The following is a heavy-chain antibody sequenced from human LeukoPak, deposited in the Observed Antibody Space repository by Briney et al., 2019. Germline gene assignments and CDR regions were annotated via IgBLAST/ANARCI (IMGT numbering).Heavy chain of an antibody. D-gene: IGHD6-19*01. V-gene: IGHV3-11*03. CDR1: GFSFSDEY. Sequence: KPGGSLRLSCAASGFSFSDEYMSWIRQAPGQGPEWISYISASGSYTNYADSVKGRFTISRDNAKNSLHLQMNSLRAEDTAVYYCGRSRGAGPGAHFDVWGQGILVTVSS. CDR2: ISASGSYT. CDR3: GRSRGAGPGAHFDV. J-gene: IGHJ4*02.